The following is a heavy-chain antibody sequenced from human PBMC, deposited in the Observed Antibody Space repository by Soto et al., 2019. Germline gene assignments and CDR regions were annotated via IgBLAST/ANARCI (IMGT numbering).Heavy chain of an antibody. CDR2: IYWNEDE. D-gene: IGHD5-12*01. CDR3: AHRYSGYDF. J-gene: IGHJ5*01. CDR1: GFSFSTTGVS. Sequence: SGPTLVNPTQTLTLTCTFSGFSFSTTGVSVGWIRQPPGKALEWLALIYWNEDELYRPSLKSRLTITKATSKNQVVLTMTNMDPLDTATYYCAHRYSGYDFWGPGTLVSVSS. V-gene: IGHV2-5*01.